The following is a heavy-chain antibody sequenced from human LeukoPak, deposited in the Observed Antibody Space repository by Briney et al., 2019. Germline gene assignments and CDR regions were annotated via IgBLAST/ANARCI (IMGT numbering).Heavy chain of an antibody. V-gene: IGHV4-30-4*08. Sequence: PSETLSLTCTVSGGSISSGDYYWSWIRQPPGKGLEWIGYIYYSGSTYYNPSLKSRVTISVDTSKNQFSLKLSSVTAADTAVYYCARNQYYYDSSAADAFDIWGQGTMVTVSS. D-gene: IGHD3-22*01. J-gene: IGHJ3*02. CDR1: GGSISSGDYY. CDR2: IYYSGST. CDR3: ARNQYYYDSSAADAFDI.